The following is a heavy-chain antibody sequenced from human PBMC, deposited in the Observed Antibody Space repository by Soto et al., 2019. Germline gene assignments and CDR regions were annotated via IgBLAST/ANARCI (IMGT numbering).Heavy chain of an antibody. CDR1: GFTFSDYY. D-gene: IGHD6-13*01. J-gene: IGHJ2*01. V-gene: IGHV3-11*06. CDR2: ISSSSSYT. Sequence: QVQLVESGGGLVKPGGSLRLSCAASGFTFSDYYMSWIRQAPGKGLEWVSYISSSSSYTNYADSVKGRFTISRDNAKNSLYLQMNSLRAEDTPVYYCATEVHQLGRSFDLWGRGTLVTVSS. CDR3: ATEVHQLGRSFDL.